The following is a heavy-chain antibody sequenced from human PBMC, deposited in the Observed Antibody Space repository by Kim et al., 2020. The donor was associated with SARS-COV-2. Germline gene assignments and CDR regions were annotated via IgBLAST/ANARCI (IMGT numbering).Heavy chain of an antibody. CDR1: GGSFSGYY. V-gene: IGHV4-34*01. CDR2: INHSGST. Sequence: SETLSLTCAVYGGSFSGYYWSWIRQPPGKGLEWIGEINHSGSTNYNPSLKSRVTISVDTSKNQFSLKLSSVTAADTAVYYCARVPVGSDSSSWYYFDYWGQGTLVTVSS. D-gene: IGHD6-13*01. CDR3: ARVPVGSDSSSWYYFDY. J-gene: IGHJ4*02.